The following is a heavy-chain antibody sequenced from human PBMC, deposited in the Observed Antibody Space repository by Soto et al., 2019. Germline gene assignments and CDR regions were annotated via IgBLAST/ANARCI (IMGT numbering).Heavy chain of an antibody. J-gene: IGHJ6*02. D-gene: IGHD2-21*02. V-gene: IGHV3-74*01. CDR2: INSDGSST. Sequence: PGGSLRLSCAASGFTFSSYWMHWVRQAPGKGLVWVSRINSDGSSTSYADSVKGRFTISRDNAKNTLYLQMNSLRAEDTAVYYCARDRWGRRAYCGGDCYSYYYYGMDVWGQGTTVTVSS. CDR1: GFTFSSYW. CDR3: ARDRWGRRAYCGGDCYSYYYYGMDV.